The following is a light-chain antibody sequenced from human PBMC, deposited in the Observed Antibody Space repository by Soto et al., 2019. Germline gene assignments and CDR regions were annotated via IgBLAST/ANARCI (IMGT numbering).Light chain of an antibody. Sequence: EIVLTQSPGTLSLSPGERATLSCRASQGVTPAYLAWYQHKPGQAPRVLIYGTSIRATGIPERFSGGGSGTDFTLTITRLESEDFAVYYCQQYGSSLFTFGPGTKVDFK. V-gene: IGKV3-20*01. CDR2: GTS. CDR3: QQYGSSLFT. J-gene: IGKJ3*01. CDR1: QGVTPAY.